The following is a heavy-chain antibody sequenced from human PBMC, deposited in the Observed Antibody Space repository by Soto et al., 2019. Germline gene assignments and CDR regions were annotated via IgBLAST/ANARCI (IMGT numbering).Heavy chain of an antibody. V-gene: IGHV4-30-4*01. CDR2: IYYSGST. CDR1: GGSISSGDYY. Sequence: SEPLSLTCTVSGGSISSGDYYWSWIRQPPGKGLEWIGYIYYSGSTYYNPSLKSRVTISVDTSKNQFSLKLSSVTAADTAVYYCAREGVGEYSSSWYDWFDPWGQGTLVTVS. J-gene: IGHJ5*02. CDR3: AREGVGEYSSSWYDWFDP. D-gene: IGHD6-13*01.